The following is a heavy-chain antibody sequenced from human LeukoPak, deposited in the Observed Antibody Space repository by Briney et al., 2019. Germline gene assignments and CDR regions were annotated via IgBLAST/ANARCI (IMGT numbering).Heavy chain of an antibody. CDR1: GYTFTSYY. CDR2: IHPNTGGT. D-gene: IGHD3-22*01. CDR3: ASEYKYDSSGANAFDI. J-gene: IGHJ3*02. V-gene: IGHV1-2*02. Sequence: ASVKVSCKASGYTFTSYYIHWVRQAPGQGLEWMGWIHPNTGGTKYAQKFQGRVTMTRDTSSSTAYMELSSLRSADTAVYYCASEYKYDSSGANAFDIWGQGTMVTVSS.